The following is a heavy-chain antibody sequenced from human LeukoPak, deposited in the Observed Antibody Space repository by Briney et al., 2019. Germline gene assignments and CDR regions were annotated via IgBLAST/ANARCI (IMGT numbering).Heavy chain of an antibody. J-gene: IGHJ3*02. CDR1: GGSIHHYY. V-gene: IGHV4-4*07. D-gene: IGHD2-15*01. CDR3: ARGRYCSADICSGGDAFDI. CDR2: IYTRGST. Sequence: PSETLSLTCTVSGGSIHHYYWSWIRQPAGKGLEWLGRIYTRGSTNYNPSLKSRVTMSVDTSKNQFSLKLSSVTAADTAVYYCARGRYCSADICSGGDAFDIWGQGTMVYVSS.